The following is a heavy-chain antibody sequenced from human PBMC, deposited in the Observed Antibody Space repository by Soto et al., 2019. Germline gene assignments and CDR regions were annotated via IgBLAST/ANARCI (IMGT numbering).Heavy chain of an antibody. Sequence: ASVKVSCKASGYTFTCYGISWVRQAPGQGLEWMGWISAYNGNTNYAQKLQGRVTMTTDTSTSTAYMELRSLRSDDTAVYYCARDGITIFGVVIEIVANGRADFDIWGQGTMVTVSS. CDR3: ARDGITIFGVVIEIVANGRADFDI. J-gene: IGHJ3*02. CDR1: GYTFTCYG. D-gene: IGHD3-3*01. CDR2: ISAYNGNT. V-gene: IGHV1-18*04.